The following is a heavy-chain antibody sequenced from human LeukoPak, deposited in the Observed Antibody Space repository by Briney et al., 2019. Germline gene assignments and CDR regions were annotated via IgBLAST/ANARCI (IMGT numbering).Heavy chain of an antibody. V-gene: IGHV3-43*01. CDR2: ISWDGGST. CDR1: GFTFSDYY. CDR3: AKDLSSSSPSGGLDY. Sequence: PGGSLRLSCAASGFTFSDYYMSWVRQAPGKGLEWVSLISWDGGSTYYADSVKGRFTISRDNSKNSLYLQMNSLRTEDTALYYCAKDLSSSSPSGGLDYWGQGTLVTVSS. D-gene: IGHD6-6*01. J-gene: IGHJ4*02.